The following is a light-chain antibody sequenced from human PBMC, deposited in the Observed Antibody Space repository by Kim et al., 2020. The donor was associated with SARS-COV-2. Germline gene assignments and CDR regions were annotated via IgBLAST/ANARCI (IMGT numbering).Light chain of an antibody. V-gene: IGKV1-9*01. J-gene: IGKJ1*01. CDR2: GAM. CDR3: QQLSTYPRT. CDR1: QDISHS. Sequence: ASVGDRVTITCRASQDISHSLAWYQQHPGKAPELLIYGAMTAQVGVPSRFSGSGPGTDFTLTIDNLQPGDFATYFCQQLSTYPRTFGPGTKVDIK.